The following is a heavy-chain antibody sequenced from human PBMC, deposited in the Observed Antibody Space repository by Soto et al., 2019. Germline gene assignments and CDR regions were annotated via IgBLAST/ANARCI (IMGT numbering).Heavy chain of an antibody. Sequence: QVQLQESGPGLVKPSQTLSLTCTVSGGSISSGDYYWSWIRQPPGKGLEWIGYIYYSGSTYYNPSLKRRGTISVATSKNQFSLKLSSVTAADTAVYYCARVRGVTYFDYWGQGTLVTVSS. CDR2: IYYSGST. CDR3: ARVRGVTYFDY. J-gene: IGHJ4*02. CDR1: GGSISSGDYY. V-gene: IGHV4-30-4*01. D-gene: IGHD3-10*01.